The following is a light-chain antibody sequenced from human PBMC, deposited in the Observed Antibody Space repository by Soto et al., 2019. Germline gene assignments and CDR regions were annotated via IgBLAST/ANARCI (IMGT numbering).Light chain of an antibody. V-gene: IGKV1-39*01. CDR1: QSISSY. Sequence: DIQMTQSPYSLSASVVDRVTITCRASQSISSYLNWYQQKPGTVPKLLIYATSNLQSGVPSRFSGRGFGTDFTLTISSLQPEDFATYYCQPSGPTPSFAQGTRLEI. J-gene: IGKJ5*01. CDR2: ATS. CDR3: QPSGPTPS.